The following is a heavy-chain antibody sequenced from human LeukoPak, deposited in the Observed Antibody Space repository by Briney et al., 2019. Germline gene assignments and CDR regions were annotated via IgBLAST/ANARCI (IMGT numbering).Heavy chain of an antibody. D-gene: IGHD2-2*01. CDR2: ISSNGGST. V-gene: IGHV3-64*01. CDR1: GFTFSSYA. CDR3: AREYCSSTSCYAGGLYYYYGMDV. Sequence: PGGSLRLSCAASGFTFSSYAMHWVRQAPGKGLEYVSAISSNGGSTYYANSVKGRFTISRDYSKNTLYLQMGSLRAEDMAVYYCAREYCSSTSCYAGGLYYYYGMDVWGQGTTVTVSS. J-gene: IGHJ6*02.